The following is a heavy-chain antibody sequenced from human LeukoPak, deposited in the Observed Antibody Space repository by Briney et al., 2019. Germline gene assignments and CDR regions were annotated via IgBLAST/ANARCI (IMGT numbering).Heavy chain of an antibody. CDR1: GGSISSYY. J-gene: IGHJ5*02. Sequence: SETLSLTCTVSGGSISSYYWSWIRQPPGKGLEWIGYIYYSGSTNYNPSLKSRVTISVDTSKNQFSLQLNSVTPEDTAVYYCARGLRVVVPAASNWFDPWGQGTLVTVSS. CDR3: ARGLRVVVPAASNWFDP. CDR2: IYYSGST. V-gene: IGHV4-59*12. D-gene: IGHD2-2*01.